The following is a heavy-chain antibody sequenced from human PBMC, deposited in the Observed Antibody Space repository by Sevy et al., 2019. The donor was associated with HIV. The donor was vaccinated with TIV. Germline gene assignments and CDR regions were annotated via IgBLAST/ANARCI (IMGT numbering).Heavy chain of an antibody. CDR1: GYTFTSYG. J-gene: IGHJ3*02. CDR3: ARDWQLVPAFDI. Sequence: ASVKVSCKASGYTFTSYGISWVRQAPGQGLEWMGWISAYNGNTNYAQKLQGRVTMTTDTSTSTAYMELRSLRSDDPAVYYCARDWQLVPAFDIWGQGTMVTVSS. D-gene: IGHD6-13*01. V-gene: IGHV1-18*01. CDR2: ISAYNGNT.